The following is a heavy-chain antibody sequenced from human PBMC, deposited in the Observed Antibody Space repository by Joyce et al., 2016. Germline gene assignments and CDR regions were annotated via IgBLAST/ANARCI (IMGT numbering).Heavy chain of an antibody. CDR1: GYSFTTYS. Sequence: QVQLVQSGAEVKKPGASVRITCKASGYSFTTYSMHWVRQAPGQGLEWMGIINPSDGSPDYAQKFQGRVTMTRDTSTTTVYLELSRLRSEDTAVYYCARGHEFYYDTSGFSGRGYYFDYWGQGSLVTVSS. V-gene: IGHV1-46*01. CDR2: INPSDGSP. D-gene: IGHD3-22*01. J-gene: IGHJ4*02. CDR3: ARGHEFYYDTSGFSGRGYYFDY.